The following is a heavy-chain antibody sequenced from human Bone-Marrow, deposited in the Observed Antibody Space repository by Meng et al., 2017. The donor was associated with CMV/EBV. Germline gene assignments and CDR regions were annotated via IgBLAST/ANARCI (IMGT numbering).Heavy chain of an antibody. CDR1: GLSFSRHG. V-gene: IGHV3-30*02. Sequence: GGSLRLSCVTSGLSFSRHGMHWVRQAPGKGLEWMSFIQYDGSDKYYGNSVRGRFTISRDNSKNILYLQMNSLRPEDTALYYCATQADAAYSFYLDYWGQGTQVTVSS. CDR2: IQYDGSDK. J-gene: IGHJ4*02. CDR3: ATQADAAYSFYLDY. D-gene: IGHD6-25*01.